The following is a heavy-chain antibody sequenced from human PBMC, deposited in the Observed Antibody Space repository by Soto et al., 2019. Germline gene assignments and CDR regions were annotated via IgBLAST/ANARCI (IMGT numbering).Heavy chain of an antibody. CDR3: ANRGYSSRWSTGFDY. Sequence: SGGSLRLSCAASGFTFSSYAMSWVRQAPGKGLEWVSAISGSGGSTYYADSVKGRFTISRDNSKNTLYLQMNSLRAEDTAVYYCANRGYSSRWSTGFDYWGQGTLVTVSS. V-gene: IGHV3-23*01. D-gene: IGHD6-13*01. J-gene: IGHJ4*02. CDR2: ISGSGGST. CDR1: GFTFSSYA.